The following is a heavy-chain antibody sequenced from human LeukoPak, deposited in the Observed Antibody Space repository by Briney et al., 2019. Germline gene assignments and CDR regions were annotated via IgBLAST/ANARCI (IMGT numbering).Heavy chain of an antibody. J-gene: IGHJ4*02. CDR2: INPNSGGT. CDR3: ARGRGSTSSNFDQ. D-gene: IGHD2-2*01. Sequence: GASVKVSCKASGYTFTGYYMHWVRQAPGQGLEWMGWINPNSGGTNYAQKFQGRVTMTRDTSISTAYVELSRLTSDDTAVYYCARGRGSTSSNFDQWGQGTLVTVSS. V-gene: IGHV1-2*02. CDR1: GYTFTGYY.